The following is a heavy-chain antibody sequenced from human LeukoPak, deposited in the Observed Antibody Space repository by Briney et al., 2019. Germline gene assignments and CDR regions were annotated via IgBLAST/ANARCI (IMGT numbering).Heavy chain of an antibody. CDR2: INPNSGT. V-gene: IGHV1-2*02. CDR3: ARNRWMDY. D-gene: IGHD1-1*01. J-gene: IGHJ4*02. Sequence: ASVKVSCKASGYTFTDYYMHWVRQAPGQGLEWMGWINPNSGTNYAQKFQGRVTMTRDTSISTAHMELTRLTSDATAVYYCARNRWMDYWGQGTLVTVSS. CDR1: GYTFTDYY.